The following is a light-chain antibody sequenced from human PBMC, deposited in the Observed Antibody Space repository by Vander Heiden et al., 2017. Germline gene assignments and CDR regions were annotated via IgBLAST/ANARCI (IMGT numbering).Light chain of an antibody. CDR2: AAA. CDR3: QQHYSSPLT. J-gene: IGKJ4*01. CDR1: QAISSS. Sequence: IQLTQPPSSPSASVGDRVTITCRASQAISSSFAWYQQKPGKAPKSLIYAAATLQSGVPSRFSGSGSGTEFTLTISSLQPEDFATYYCQQHYSSPLTFGGGTKVEMK. V-gene: IGKV1-9*01.